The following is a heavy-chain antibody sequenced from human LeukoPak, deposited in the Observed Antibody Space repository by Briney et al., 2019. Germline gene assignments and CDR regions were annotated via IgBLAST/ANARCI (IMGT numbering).Heavy chain of an antibody. CDR1: VDPFKGYY. CDR2: IYHSGST. V-gene: IGHV4-34*01. CDR3: ARGPLVAGTLRHDY. D-gene: IGHD1-1*01. Sequence: SETLSLTCALYVDPFKGYYWSWIRQPPGKGLEWIVEIYHSGSTNYNPSLKSRVTISIDTSKNQLSLKVNSVTAADTAVYYCARGPLVAGTLRHDYWGQGTLVTVSS. J-gene: IGHJ4*02.